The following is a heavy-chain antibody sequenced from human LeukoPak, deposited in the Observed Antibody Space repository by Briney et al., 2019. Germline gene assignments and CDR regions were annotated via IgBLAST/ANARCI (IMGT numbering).Heavy chain of an antibody. Sequence: GGSLRLSCAASGFTFNDAWMNWVRQAPGKGLEWVSAISGSGVRTYYADSVKGRFTISRDSSKNTLYLQMNSLRAEDTAVYYCAKAGVGATLHNFDYWGQGTLVTVSS. V-gene: IGHV3-23*01. D-gene: IGHD1-26*01. CDR1: GFTFNDAW. J-gene: IGHJ4*02. CDR2: ISGSGVRT. CDR3: AKAGVGATLHNFDY.